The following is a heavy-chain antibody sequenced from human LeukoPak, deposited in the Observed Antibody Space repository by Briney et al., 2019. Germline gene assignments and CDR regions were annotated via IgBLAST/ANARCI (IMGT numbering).Heavy chain of an antibody. CDR3: ARDNSVGDNAWWFDP. J-gene: IGHJ5*02. D-gene: IGHD1-26*01. CDR2: INPTGGST. CDR1: GYSFTTYA. Sequence: ASVKVSCKASGYSFTTYAMNWLRQAPGQGLEWMGLINPTGGSTGYAQKFQGRVTMTRDMSTSTDYMELSSLRSEDTAIYYCARDNSVGDNAWWFDPWGQGTLVTVSS. V-gene: IGHV1-46*01.